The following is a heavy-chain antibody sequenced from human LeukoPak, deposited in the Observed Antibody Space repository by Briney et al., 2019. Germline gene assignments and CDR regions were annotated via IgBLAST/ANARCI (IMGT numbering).Heavy chain of an antibody. CDR2: ISSCSSYI. CDR1: GFTFSSYG. D-gene: IGHD4-23*01. CDR3: ARDTTVVTPESGY. V-gene: IGHV3-21*01. Sequence: GGSPRLSCAASGFTFSSYGMHWVRQAPGKGLEWVSSISSCSSYIYYADSVKGRLTISRDNAKNSLYLQMNSLRAEDTAVYYCARDTTVVTPESGYWGQGTLVTVSS. J-gene: IGHJ4*02.